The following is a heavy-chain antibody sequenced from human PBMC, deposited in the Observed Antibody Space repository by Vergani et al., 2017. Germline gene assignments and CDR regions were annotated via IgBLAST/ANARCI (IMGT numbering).Heavy chain of an antibody. Sequence: QVQLQQWGAGLLKPSETLCLTCAVYGGSFSGYYWSWIRQPPGKGLEWIGEINHSGSTNYNPSLKSRVTISVDTSKNQFSLKLSSVTAADTAVYYCARDRYYDSSGYETWGQGTLVTVSP. CDR3: ARDRYYDSSGYET. CDR2: INHSGST. CDR1: GGSFSGYY. V-gene: IGHV4-34*01. D-gene: IGHD3-22*01. J-gene: IGHJ4*02.